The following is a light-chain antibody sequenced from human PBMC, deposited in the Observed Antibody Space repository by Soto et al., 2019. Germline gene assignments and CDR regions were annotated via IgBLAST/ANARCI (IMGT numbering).Light chain of an antibody. J-gene: IGKJ1*01. Sequence: DIQRTQSPSSLSASVGDRVTITCRASQSISSYLNWYKQKPGKAPKLLIYAASSLQSGVPSRFSGSGSGTDFTLTISSLKPEDFETYYCQQSYSTPWTFGQGTKVDIK. CDR3: QQSYSTPWT. V-gene: IGKV1-39*01. CDR1: QSISSY. CDR2: AAS.